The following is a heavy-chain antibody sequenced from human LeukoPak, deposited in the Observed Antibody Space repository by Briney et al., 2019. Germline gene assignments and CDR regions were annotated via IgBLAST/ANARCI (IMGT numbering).Heavy chain of an antibody. D-gene: IGHD3-16*01. V-gene: IGHV3-74*01. CDR2: INTDGSTI. J-gene: IGHJ3*02. Sequence: GGSLRLSCAASGFTFSDYWMHWVRQAPGKGLVWVSRINTDGSTINYADSVKGRFTISRDNAKNTLYLQMNSLRAEDTAVYYCARGGRAPTYLINDAFDIWGQGTMVTVSS. CDR3: ARGGRAPTYLINDAFDI. CDR1: GFTFSDYW.